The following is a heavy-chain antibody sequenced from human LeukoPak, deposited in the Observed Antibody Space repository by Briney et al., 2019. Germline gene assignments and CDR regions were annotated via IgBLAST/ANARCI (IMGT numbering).Heavy chain of an antibody. CDR1: GFTFGDSP. V-gene: IGHV3-49*03. Sequence: PGGSLRLSCTASGFTFGDSPMTWLRQAPGKGLEWVGFIRSKPYGGTTEYAASVKGRFTISRDDSKSVAYLQMHTLKTEDTAVYYCTSSSSGMATITYYYYMDVWGKGTTVTVSS. J-gene: IGHJ6*03. CDR3: TSSSSGMATITYYYYMDV. CDR2: IRSKPYGGTT. D-gene: IGHD5-24*01.